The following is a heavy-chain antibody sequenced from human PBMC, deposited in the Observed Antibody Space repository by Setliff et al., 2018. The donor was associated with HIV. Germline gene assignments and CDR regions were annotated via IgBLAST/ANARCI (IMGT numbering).Heavy chain of an antibody. Sequence: PSETLSLTCTVSGGSISGSDYYWGWIRQPPGKGLESVGSIYYSGSTHHNPSLESRVATSVDTSKTQFSLKLSSVTAADTAVYYCARWVYDSGSGYFIDYWGQGTLVTVSS. CDR1: GGSISGSDYY. V-gene: IGHV4-39*01. D-gene: IGHD5-12*01. J-gene: IGHJ4*02. CDR2: IYYSGST. CDR3: ARWVYDSGSGYFIDY.